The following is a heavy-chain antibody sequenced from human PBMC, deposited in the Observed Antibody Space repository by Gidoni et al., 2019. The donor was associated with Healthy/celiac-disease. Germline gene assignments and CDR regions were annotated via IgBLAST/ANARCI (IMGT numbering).Heavy chain of an antibody. Sequence: QVTLKESGPALVKPTQTLTLTCTFSGFSLSTSGMRVSWSRQPPGKALEWLARIDRDDDKFYSPSLTTRLTISKDTSKNQVVLTMTNMDPGDTATYYCARTLDSSSWYDYFDYWGQGTLVTVSS. D-gene: IGHD6-13*01. CDR2: IDRDDDK. CDR3: ARTLDSSSWYDYFDY. CDR1: GFSLSTSGMR. V-gene: IGHV2-70*04. J-gene: IGHJ4*02.